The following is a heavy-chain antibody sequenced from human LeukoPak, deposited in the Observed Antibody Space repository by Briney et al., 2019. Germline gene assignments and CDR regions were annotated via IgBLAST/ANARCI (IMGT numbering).Heavy chain of an antibody. J-gene: IGHJ3*02. CDR1: GYTFTSYG. CDR3: AALSRDYSGSYLGAFDI. CDR2: ISAYNGNT. Sequence: GASVKVSCKASGYTFTSYGISWVRQAPGQGLEWMGWISAYNGNTNYAQKLQGRVTMTTDTSTSTAYMELRSLRSDDTAVYYCAALSRDYSGSYLGAFDIWGQGTMVTVSS. V-gene: IGHV1-18*01. D-gene: IGHD1-26*01.